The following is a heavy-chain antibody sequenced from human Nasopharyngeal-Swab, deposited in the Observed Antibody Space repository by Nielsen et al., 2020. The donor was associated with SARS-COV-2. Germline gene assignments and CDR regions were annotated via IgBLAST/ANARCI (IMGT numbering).Heavy chain of an antibody. CDR1: GFTFGDYA. CDR2: IRSNTYGGAP. J-gene: IGHJ3*02. V-gene: IGHV3-49*01. Sequence: GESLKISCTTSGFTFGDYAMSWFRQAPGKGLEWVGFIRSNTYGGAPEYAASVKGRFTISRDGAEGIAYLQMNSLETEDTGVYYCARSVGSFYGQGAFDIWGQGTMVTVSS. CDR3: ARSVGSFYGQGAFDI. D-gene: IGHD1-26*01.